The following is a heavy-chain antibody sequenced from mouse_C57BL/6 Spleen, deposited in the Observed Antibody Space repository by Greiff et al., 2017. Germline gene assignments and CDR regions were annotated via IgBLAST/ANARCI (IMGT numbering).Heavy chain of an antibody. J-gene: IGHJ4*01. D-gene: IGHD1-1*01. CDR3: AREYYYGSMRAMDY. CDR1: GFTFTDYY. CDR2: IRNKANGYTT. V-gene: IGHV7-3*01. Sequence: EVKLVESGGGLVQPGGSLSLSCAASGFTFTDYYMSWVRQPPGKALEWLGFIRNKANGYTTEYSASVKGRFTISRDNSQSILYLQMNALRADDSATYYCAREYYYGSMRAMDYWGQGTSVTVSS.